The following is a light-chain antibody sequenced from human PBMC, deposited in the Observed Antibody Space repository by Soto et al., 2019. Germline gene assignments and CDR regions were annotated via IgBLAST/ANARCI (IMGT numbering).Light chain of an antibody. V-gene: IGLV4-69*01. CDR1: SGHSSYA. CDR3: QTWGTGIHV. J-gene: IGLJ3*02. CDR2: LNSDGSH. Sequence: QLVLTQSPSASAALGASVKLTCTLSSGHSSYAIAWHQQQPEKGPRYLMKLNSDGSHSKGDGIPDRFSGSSSGAERYLTISRLQSEDDADYYCQTWGTGIHVFGGGTKLTVL.